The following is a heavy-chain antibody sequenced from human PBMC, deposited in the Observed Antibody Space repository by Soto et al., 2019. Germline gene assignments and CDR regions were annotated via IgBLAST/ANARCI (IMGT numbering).Heavy chain of an antibody. D-gene: IGHD1-26*01. CDR1: GFTCTNYW. CDR3: ARERDLVTLLWFDP. J-gene: IGHJ5*02. V-gene: IGHV3-74*01. Sequence: EVQLVESGGGLVQPGGSLRLSCAASGFTCTNYWMHWVRQVPGKGLVWVSSLSSEGSVIRYADSVKGRFTISRDNAKNTMYLQMTSLRAEDTAVYYCARERDLVTLLWFDPWGQGTLVTVSS. CDR2: LSSEGSVI.